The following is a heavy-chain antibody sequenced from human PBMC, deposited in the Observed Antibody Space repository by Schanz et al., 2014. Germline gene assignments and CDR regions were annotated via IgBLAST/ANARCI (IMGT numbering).Heavy chain of an antibody. J-gene: IGHJ4*02. CDR2: IGGSDGNT. Sequence: QVLLVQSGAEVKKPGASVKVSCKASGGTFSSYAFSWVRQAPGQGLEWMGWIGGSDGNTNFAQKFQGRVTMTTDTSTSTVYMELRSLTSDDSAVYYCARDRDQWDGNYLDYWGQGTLVTVSS. CDR1: GGTFSSYA. D-gene: IGHD1-26*01. V-gene: IGHV1-18*01. CDR3: ARDRDQWDGNYLDY.